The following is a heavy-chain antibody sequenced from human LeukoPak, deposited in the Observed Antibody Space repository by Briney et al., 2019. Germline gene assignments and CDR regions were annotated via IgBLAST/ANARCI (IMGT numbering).Heavy chain of an antibody. CDR2: IYYSGST. J-gene: IGHJ4*02. CDR3: AREGGRWLQDGFDY. D-gene: IGHD5-24*01. V-gene: IGHV4-39*07. CDR1: GGSISSSTYY. Sequence: SETLSLTCTVSGGSISSSTYYWGWIRQPPGKGLEWIGSIYYSGSTYYNPSLKSRVTISVDTSKNQFSLKLSSVTAADTAVYYCAREGGRWLQDGFDYRGQGTLVTVSS.